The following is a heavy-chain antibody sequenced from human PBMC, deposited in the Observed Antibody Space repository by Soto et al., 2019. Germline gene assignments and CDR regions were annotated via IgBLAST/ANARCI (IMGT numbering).Heavy chain of an antibody. CDR1: GYTFTSYG. J-gene: IGHJ4*02. Sequence: GASVRVSCKASGYTFTSYGISSVRQAPGQGLEKMGWISAYNGNTNYAQKLQGRVTMTTDTSTSTAYMELRSLRSDDTAVYYCARGGELRFLEWLLPQYYFDYWGQGTLVTVSS. CDR3: ARGGELRFLEWLLPQYYFDY. V-gene: IGHV1-18*04. D-gene: IGHD3-3*01. CDR2: ISAYNGNT.